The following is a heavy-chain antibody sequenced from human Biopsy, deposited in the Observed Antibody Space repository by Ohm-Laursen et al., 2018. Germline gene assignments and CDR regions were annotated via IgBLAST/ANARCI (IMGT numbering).Heavy chain of an antibody. V-gene: IGHV4-59*01. CDR1: GDSISTYY. CDR3: ARHRGYYSDRTVPGYFDL. Sequence: PSETLSLTCTVSGDSISTYYWSWIRQPPGKGLEWIGYVYYTGSTDYNPSLQSRVTISVDTSKNHFSLRLRSVTPADTAIYYCARHRGYYSDRTVPGYFDLWGRGTLVTVSS. J-gene: IGHJ2*01. CDR2: VYYTGST. D-gene: IGHD3-22*01.